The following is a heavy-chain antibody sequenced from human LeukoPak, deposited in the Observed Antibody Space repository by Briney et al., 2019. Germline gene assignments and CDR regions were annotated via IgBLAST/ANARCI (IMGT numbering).Heavy chain of an antibody. D-gene: IGHD6-13*01. Sequence: SQTLSLTCTVSGGSISSGSYYWGWIRQPPGKGLEWIGSIYHSGSTYYNPSLKSRVTISVDTSKNQFSLKLSSVTAADTAVYYCAREIWRIAAAETPGGDYWGQGTLVTVSS. CDR2: IYHSGST. V-gene: IGHV4-39*07. CDR3: AREIWRIAAAETPGGDY. J-gene: IGHJ4*02. CDR1: GGSISSGSYY.